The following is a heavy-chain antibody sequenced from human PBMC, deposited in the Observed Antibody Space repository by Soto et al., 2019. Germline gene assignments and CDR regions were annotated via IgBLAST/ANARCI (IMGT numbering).Heavy chain of an antibody. Sequence: SETLSLTCTVSDDSISNYYWSWIRQPPGKGLEWIGSIYYIGSTNYNPSLKSRVTISVDTSQNELSLKLTSVTAADTAVYYCARDSEGENWFDPWGQGTLVTVSS. J-gene: IGHJ5*02. CDR3: ARDSEGENWFDP. V-gene: IGHV4-59*01. D-gene: IGHD1-26*01. CDR2: IYYIGST. CDR1: DDSISNYY.